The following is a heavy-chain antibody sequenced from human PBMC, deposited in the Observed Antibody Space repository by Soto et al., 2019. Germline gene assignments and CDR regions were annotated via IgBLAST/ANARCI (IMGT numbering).Heavy chain of an antibody. J-gene: IGHJ3*02. CDR1: GYSFSTYY. Sequence: EVQLVQSGAEVKKPGESLKISCKGSGYSFSTYYIGWVRQMPGKGLECMGIIYPGDSDTRYSPSFQGQVLISVDKAISTAYLHWGSLESSDTAVCYCARGQTVGRTVGAFDIWGQGTVVTVPS. CDR2: IYPGDSDT. V-gene: IGHV5-51*01. CDR3: ARGQTVGRTVGAFDI. D-gene: IGHD1-26*01.